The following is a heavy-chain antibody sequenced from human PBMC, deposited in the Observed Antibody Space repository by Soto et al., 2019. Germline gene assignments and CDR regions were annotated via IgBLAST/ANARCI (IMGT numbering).Heavy chain of an antibody. CDR2: IWYNGSKK. CDR3: ARDRLEVSSYYHYGMDV. J-gene: IGHJ6*02. CDR1: GFTFGSYG. D-gene: IGHD3-16*02. V-gene: IGHV3-33*01. Sequence: GGSLRLSCGASGFTFGSYGMHWVRQAPGKGLEWVAVIWYNGSKKYYVDSVKGRFTISRDNSKNTLYLQMYSLRAEDTAVYYCARDRLEVSSYYHYGMDVWGQGTTVTVSS.